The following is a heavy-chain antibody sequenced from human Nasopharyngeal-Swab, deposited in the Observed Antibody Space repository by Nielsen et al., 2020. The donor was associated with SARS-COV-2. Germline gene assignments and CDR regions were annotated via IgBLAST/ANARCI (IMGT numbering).Heavy chain of an antibody. D-gene: IGHD2-2*01. J-gene: IGHJ4*02. Sequence: GGSLRLSCAASGFTFSRYWMSWVRQAPGGGLEWVANIKQDGSEKYYVDSVKGRFTISRDNAKNSLYLQMNSLRAEDTAVYYCARTVKLVGSTTCYDYWGQGTLVTVSP. CDR1: GFTFSRYW. CDR2: IKQDGSEK. V-gene: IGHV3-7*01. CDR3: ARTVKLVGSTTCYDY.